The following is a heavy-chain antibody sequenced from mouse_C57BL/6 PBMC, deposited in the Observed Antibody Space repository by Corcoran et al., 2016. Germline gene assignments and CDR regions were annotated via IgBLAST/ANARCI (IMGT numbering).Heavy chain of an antibody. V-gene: IGHV1-80*01. CDR2: IYPGDGDT. D-gene: IGHD2-5*01. Sequence: QVQLQQSGAELVKPGASVKISCKASGYAFSSYWMNWVKQRPGKGLEWIGQIYPGDGDTNYNGKFKGKATLTADKSSSTAYMQLSSLTSEDSAVYFCARGEGAYYSNSDAMDYWGQGTSVTVSS. CDR1: GYAFSSYW. J-gene: IGHJ4*01. CDR3: ARGEGAYYSNSDAMDY.